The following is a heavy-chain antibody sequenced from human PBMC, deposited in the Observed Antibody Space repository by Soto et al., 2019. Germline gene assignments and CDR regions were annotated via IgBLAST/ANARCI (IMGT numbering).Heavy chain of an antibody. V-gene: IGHV3-74*01. D-gene: IGHD6-19*01. Sequence: PGGSLRLSCAASGFTFSSDWMHWVRQAPGKGLVWVSRINSDGSSTSYADSVKGRFTISRDNAKNTLYLQMNSLRAEDTAVYYCAKAISSGFYYFDYWGQGTLVTVSS. CDR3: AKAISSGFYYFDY. CDR2: INSDGSST. CDR1: GFTFSSDW. J-gene: IGHJ4*02.